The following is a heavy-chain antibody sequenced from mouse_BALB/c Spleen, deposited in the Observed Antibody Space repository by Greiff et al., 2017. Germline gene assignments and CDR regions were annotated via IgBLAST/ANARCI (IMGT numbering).Heavy chain of an antibody. Sequence: QVQLKESGPGLVAPSQSLSITCTVSGFSLTCYGVNWVRQPPGKGLEWLGMIWGDGSNDYNSAINSSLSISKDNSKSQVILKMNRLQTDDTARYYWSREVGDYRYYFDYWGQGTTLTVSA. CDR1: GFSLTCYG. D-gene: IGHD2-14*01. V-gene: IGHV2-6-7*01. CDR2: IWGDGSN. CDR3: SREVGDYRYYFDY. J-gene: IGHJ2*01.